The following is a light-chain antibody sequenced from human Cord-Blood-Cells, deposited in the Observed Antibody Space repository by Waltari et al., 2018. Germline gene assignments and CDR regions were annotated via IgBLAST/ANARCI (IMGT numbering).Light chain of an antibody. CDR2: AAS. Sequence: DIQMTKSPSSLSASVGARVTITSLASQSISSYSTWDHQKPWKAPKVLIYAASSLQSGVPSRFSGSGSGTDVTLTISSLQPEYFATYYCQQSYSTPYTFGQGTKLEIK. J-gene: IGKJ2*01. V-gene: IGKV1-39*01. CDR3: QQSYSTPYT. CDR1: QSISSY.